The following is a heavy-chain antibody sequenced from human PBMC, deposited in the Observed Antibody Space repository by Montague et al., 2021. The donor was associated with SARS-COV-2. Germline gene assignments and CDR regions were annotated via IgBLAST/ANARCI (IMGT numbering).Heavy chain of an antibody. Sequence: TLSLTCTVSGGSISRGYYYWSRIRLPAGKGLEWIGRIYRSGSPNYNPSLESRVVLSVDTSRNQFPMKMTSVTAADTAMYYCARGVDTGVVTVTGGFDSWGQGTLVIVSS. V-gene: IGHV4-61*02. D-gene: IGHD5-18*01. CDR1: GGSISRGYYY. J-gene: IGHJ4*02. CDR3: ARGVDTGVVTVTGGFDS. CDR2: IYRSGSP.